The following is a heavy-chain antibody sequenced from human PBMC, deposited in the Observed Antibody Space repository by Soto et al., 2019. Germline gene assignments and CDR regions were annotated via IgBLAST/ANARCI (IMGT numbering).Heavy chain of an antibody. J-gene: IGHJ6*03. CDR3: ARDRAHYDFWSGPNYMDV. CDR1: GGSISSYY. D-gene: IGHD3-3*01. V-gene: IGHV4-59*01. CDR2: IYYSGST. Sequence: SETLSLTCTVSGGSISSYYWSWIRQPPGKGLKWIGYIYYSGSTNYNPSLKSRVTISVDTSKNQFSLKLSSVTAADTAVYYCARDRAHYDFWSGPNYMDVWGKGTTVTAP.